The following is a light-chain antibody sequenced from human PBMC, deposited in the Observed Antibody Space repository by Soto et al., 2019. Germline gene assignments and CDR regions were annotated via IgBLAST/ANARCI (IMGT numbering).Light chain of an antibody. CDR2: DVS. CDR1: SSDVGGYNY. V-gene: IGLV2-14*03. CDR3: NSYTSSSTYV. Sequence: QSALTQPASVSGSPGQSITISCTGTSSDVGGYNYVSWYQHHPGKAPKLMIYDVSNRPSGVSNRFSGSKSGNTASLTISGLQPEDEADYYCNSYTSSSTYVFGTGTKVTVL. J-gene: IGLJ1*01.